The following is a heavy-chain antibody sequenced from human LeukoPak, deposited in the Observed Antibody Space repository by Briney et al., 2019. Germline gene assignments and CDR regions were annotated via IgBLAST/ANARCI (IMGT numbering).Heavy chain of an antibody. CDR3: ARAVDFWSGYPQPNWFDP. CDR1: GFTFSSCA. V-gene: IGHV3-23*01. CDR2: ISDSGGST. J-gene: IGHJ5*02. Sequence: GGSLRLSCAASGFTFSSCAMSWVRQAPGKGLEWVSAISDSGGSTYDADSVKGRFTISRDNSENTLYLQMNSLRAEDTAVYYCARAVDFWSGYPQPNWFDPWGQGTLVTVSS. D-gene: IGHD3-3*01.